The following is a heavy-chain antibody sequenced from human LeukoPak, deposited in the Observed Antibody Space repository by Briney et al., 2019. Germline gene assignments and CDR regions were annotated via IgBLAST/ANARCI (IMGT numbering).Heavy chain of an antibody. CDR1: GFTFSSYA. Sequence: PGGSPRLSCAASGFTFSSYAMSWVRQAPGKGLEWVSAISGSGGSTYYADSVKGRFTISRDNSKNTLYLQMNSLRAEDTAVYYCAKDWSSIVVVPAAIPWGQGTLVTVSS. V-gene: IGHV3-23*01. CDR2: ISGSGGST. J-gene: IGHJ5*02. CDR3: AKDWSSIVVVPAAIP. D-gene: IGHD2-2*01.